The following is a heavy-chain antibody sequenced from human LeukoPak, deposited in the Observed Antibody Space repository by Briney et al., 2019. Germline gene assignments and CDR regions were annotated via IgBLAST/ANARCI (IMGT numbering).Heavy chain of an antibody. CDR1: GFTFSSYS. D-gene: IGHD2-15*01. J-gene: IGHJ3*02. CDR3: ARATWLLDAFDI. V-gene: IGHV3-21*01. CDR2: ISSSSRYI. Sequence: GGSLRLSCAASGFTFSSYSMNWVRQAPGKGLEWVSSISSSSRYIYYADSVKGRFTISRDNAKNSLYLQMNSLRAEDTAVYYCARATWLLDAFDIWGQGTMVTVSS.